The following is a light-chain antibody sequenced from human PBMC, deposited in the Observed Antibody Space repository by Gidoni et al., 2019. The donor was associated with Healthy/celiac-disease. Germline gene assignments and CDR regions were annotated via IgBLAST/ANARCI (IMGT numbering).Light chain of an antibody. CDR1: QSISSW. CDR2: KAS. V-gene: IGKV1-5*03. Sequence: DIQMTQPPSTLSASVGDRVTITCRASQSISSWLAWYQQKPGKAPKLLIYKASSLESGVPSRFSGSVSGTEFTLTISSLQPDDFATYYCQQYNSYPYTFGQGTKLEIK. J-gene: IGKJ2*01. CDR3: QQYNSYPYT.